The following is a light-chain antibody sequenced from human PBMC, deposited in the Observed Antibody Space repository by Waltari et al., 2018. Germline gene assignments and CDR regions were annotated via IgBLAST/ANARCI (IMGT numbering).Light chain of an antibody. CDR3: SSYARSDNSVL. Sequence: QSALTQPASVSGSPGQSITISCPGSTSSVGGYNLVSWYRQFPNKAPQLIIYEGTRRPSGVSSRFSAAKSGNTASLTISGLQAEDEALYFCSSYARSDNSVLFGGGTQLSVL. V-gene: IGLV2-23*01. CDR1: TSSVGGYNL. CDR2: EGT. J-gene: IGLJ2*01.